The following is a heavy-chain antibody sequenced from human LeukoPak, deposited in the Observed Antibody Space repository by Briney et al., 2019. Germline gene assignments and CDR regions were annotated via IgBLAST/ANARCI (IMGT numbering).Heavy chain of an antibody. CDR1: GFTVSSNF. CDR3: ARDPYSGSYGADYYYYMDV. D-gene: IGHD1-26*01. V-gene: IGHV3-23*01. CDR2: ISGSGGST. J-gene: IGHJ6*03. Sequence: PGGSLRLSCAASGFTVSSNFMSWVRQAPGKGLEWVSAISGSGGSTYYADSVKGRFTISRDNAKSSLYLQMNSLRAEDTAVYYCARDPYSGSYGADYYYYMDVWGKGTTVTISS.